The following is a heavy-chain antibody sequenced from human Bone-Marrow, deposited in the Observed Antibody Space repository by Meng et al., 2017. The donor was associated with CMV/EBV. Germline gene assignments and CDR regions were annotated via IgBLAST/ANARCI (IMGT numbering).Heavy chain of an antibody. V-gene: IGHV3-20*04. CDR1: GFTFSSYS. CDR2: INWNGGST. D-gene: IGHD2-8*01. CDR3: ARDFGYCTNGVCYSDY. J-gene: IGHJ4*02. Sequence: GESLKISCAASGFTFSSYSMSWVRQAPGKGLEWVSGINWNGGSTGYADSVKGRFTISRDNAKNSLYLQMNSLRAEDTALYYCARDFGYCTNGVCYSDYWGQGTLVTVSS.